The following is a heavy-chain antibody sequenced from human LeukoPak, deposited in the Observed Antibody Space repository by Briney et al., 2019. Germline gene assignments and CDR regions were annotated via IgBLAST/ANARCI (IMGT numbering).Heavy chain of an antibody. D-gene: IGHD3-22*01. V-gene: IGHV3-30*02. CDR1: GFTFSSYG. CDR2: IRYDGSNK. J-gene: IGHJ4*02. Sequence: GGSLRLSCAASGFTFSSYGMHWDRQAPGKGLEWVACIRYDGSNKYYADSVKGRFTISRDNSKNTLYLQMNNLRAEDTAVYYCAKVTYYYDSSGYSGMDFDYWGQGTLVTVSS. CDR3: AKVTYYYDSSGYSGMDFDY.